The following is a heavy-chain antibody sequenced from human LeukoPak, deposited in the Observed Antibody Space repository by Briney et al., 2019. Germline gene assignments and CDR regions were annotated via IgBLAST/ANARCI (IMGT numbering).Heavy chain of an antibody. D-gene: IGHD3-10*01. Sequence: SETLSLTSTVSGGSISSYYWSWIRQPPGKGLEWIGYIYYSGSTNYNPSLKSRVTISVDTSKNQFSQKLSSVTAADTAVYYCARGELLTFFDYWGQGTLVTVSS. V-gene: IGHV4-59*01. CDR2: IYYSGST. CDR1: GGSISSYY. J-gene: IGHJ4*02. CDR3: ARGELLTFFDY.